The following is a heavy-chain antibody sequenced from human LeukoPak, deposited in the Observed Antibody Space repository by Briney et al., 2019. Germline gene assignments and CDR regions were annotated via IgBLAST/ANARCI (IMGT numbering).Heavy chain of an antibody. J-gene: IGHJ6*02. V-gene: IGHV3-30*02. D-gene: IGHD6-19*01. CDR1: GFTFSSYG. CDR2: IRYDGSNK. Sequence: GGSLRLSCAASGFTFSSYGRHWLRQAPGKGLEGVAFIRYDGSNKYYADSVKGRFTISRDNSKNTLYLQMNSMRAEDTAVYYCAKDPTGYSSGWYEKTYYYYGMDVWGQGTTVTVSS. CDR3: AKDPTGYSSGWYEKTYYYYGMDV.